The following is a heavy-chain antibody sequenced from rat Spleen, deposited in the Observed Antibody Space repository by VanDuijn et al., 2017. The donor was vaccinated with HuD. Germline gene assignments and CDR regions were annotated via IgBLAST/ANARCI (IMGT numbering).Heavy chain of an antibody. D-gene: IGHD1-12*02. CDR3: AKDGPIYYYDGSSYPYWYFDF. J-gene: IGHJ1*01. Sequence: EVLLVESGGCLVQPGRALKLSCAASGFTFSSFAMAWVRQAPKKSLEWVATINSGGSNTYYPDSVKGRFTISRDNAKSTLYLQMDSLRSEDTATYYCAKDGPIYYYDGSSYPYWYFDFWGPGTMVTVSS. V-gene: IGHV5-25*01. CDR1: GFTFSSFA. CDR2: INSGGSNT.